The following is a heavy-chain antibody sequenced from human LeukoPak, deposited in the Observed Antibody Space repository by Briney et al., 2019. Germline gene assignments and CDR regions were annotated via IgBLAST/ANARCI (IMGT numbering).Heavy chain of an antibody. CDR2: ISYDGSNK. D-gene: IGHD6-13*01. CDR3: ARGSRYSSSWPGDWFDP. Sequence: QSGGSLRLSCAASGFTFSSYAMHWVRQAPGEGLEWVAVISYDGSNKYYADSVKGRFTISRDNSKNTLYLQMNSLRAEDTAVYYCARGSRYSSSWPGDWFDPWGQGTLVTVSS. J-gene: IGHJ5*02. CDR1: GFTFSSYA. V-gene: IGHV3-30-3*01.